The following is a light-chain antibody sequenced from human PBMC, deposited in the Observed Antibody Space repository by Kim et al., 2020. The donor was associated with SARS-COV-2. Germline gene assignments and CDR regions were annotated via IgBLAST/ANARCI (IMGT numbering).Light chain of an antibody. V-gene: IGLV1-40*01. J-gene: IGLJ2*01. CDR2: GNS. Sequence: QSVLTQPPSVSGAPGQRVTISCTGSSSNIGAGYDVHWYQQLPGTAPKLLIYGNSNRPSAVPNRFSGSKSGTSASLAITGLQAEDEADYYCQSYDSSLSGVVFGGGTQLTVL. CDR3: QSYDSSLSGVV. CDR1: SSNIGAGYD.